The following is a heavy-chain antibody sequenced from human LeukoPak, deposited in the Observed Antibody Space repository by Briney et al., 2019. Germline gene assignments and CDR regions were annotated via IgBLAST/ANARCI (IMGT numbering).Heavy chain of an antibody. J-gene: IGHJ4*02. CDR3: VRQQTSHGNFDY. CDR2: IGTAGDT. D-gene: IGHD1-26*01. Sequence: GGSLRLSCATSGFTFSNHAMHWVRQATGKGLEWVSAIGTAGDTFYPGSVKGRFTISRENAKNSLSLQMNSLRAEDTAAYYCVRQQTSHGNFDYWGQGTLVTVSS. CDR1: GFTFSNHA. V-gene: IGHV3-13*01.